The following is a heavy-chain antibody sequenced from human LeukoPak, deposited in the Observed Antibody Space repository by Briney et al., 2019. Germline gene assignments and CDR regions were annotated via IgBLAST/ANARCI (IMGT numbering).Heavy chain of an antibody. CDR1: GGSISSCSYY. Sequence: SQTLSLTCTVSGGSISSCSYYWSWIRPPAGKGLEWIGHIYTSGTTNYNPSLKSRVTISVETSKNQFSLKLNSVTAADTAVYYCARDPYTAMDYFDYWGQGTLVTVSS. J-gene: IGHJ4*02. V-gene: IGHV4-61*09. D-gene: IGHD5-18*01. CDR3: ARDPYTAMDYFDY. CDR2: IYTSGTT.